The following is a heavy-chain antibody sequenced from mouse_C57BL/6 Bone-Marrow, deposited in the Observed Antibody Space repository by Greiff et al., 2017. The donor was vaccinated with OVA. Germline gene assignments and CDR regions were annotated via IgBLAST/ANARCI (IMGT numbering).Heavy chain of an antibody. CDR2: IWTGGGT. Sequence: VQLVESGPGLVAPSQSLSITCTVSGFSLTSYAISWVRQPPGKGLEWLGVIWTGGGTNYNSALKSRLSISKDNSKSQVFLKMNSLQTDDTARYYCARNLWLLRDWYVDVWGTGTTVTVSS. V-gene: IGHV2-9-1*01. J-gene: IGHJ1*03. CDR1: GFSLTSYA. D-gene: IGHD2-3*01. CDR3: ARNLWLLRDWYVDV.